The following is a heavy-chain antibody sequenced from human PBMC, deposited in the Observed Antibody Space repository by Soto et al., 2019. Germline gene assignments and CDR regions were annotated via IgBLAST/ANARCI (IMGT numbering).Heavy chain of an antibody. CDR2: ISAYNGNT. V-gene: IGHV1-18*01. CDR3: ARDVVLKRVVPAAGYYYYGMDV. CDR1: GYTCTSYG. D-gene: IGHD2-2*01. Sequence: ASVKVSCKASGYTCTSYGISWVRQAPGQGLEWMGWISAYNGNTNYAQKLQGRVTMTTDTSTSTAYMELRSLRSDDTAVYYCARDVVLKRVVPAAGYYYYGMDVWGQGTTVTVSS. J-gene: IGHJ6*02.